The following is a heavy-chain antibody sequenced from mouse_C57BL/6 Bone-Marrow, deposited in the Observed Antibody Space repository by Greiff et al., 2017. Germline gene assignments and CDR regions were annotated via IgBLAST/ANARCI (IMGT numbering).Heavy chain of an antibody. Sequence: VQLMESGAELARPGASVKLSCTASGYTFTSYGIRWVKQRPGQGLEWIGEIYPGSGNTYYNEKFKGKATLTADKSSSTAYMELRSLTSEDSAVYFWAREGNYCDSLWYFDFWGKGTTVTVSS. CDR3: AREGNYCDSLWYFDF. CDR2: IYPGSGNT. CDR1: GYTFTSYG. V-gene: IGHV1-81*01. J-gene: IGHJ1*03. D-gene: IGHD1-1*01.